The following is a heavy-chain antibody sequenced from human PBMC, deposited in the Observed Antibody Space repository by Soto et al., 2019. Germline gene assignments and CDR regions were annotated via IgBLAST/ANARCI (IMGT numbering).Heavy chain of an antibody. D-gene: IGHD6-13*01. CDR3: ARDAPGAAPY. CDR2: INYMGTT. J-gene: IGHJ4*02. CDR1: GGPIINGDSY. Sequence: QVQLQESGPGLVKPSQTLSLTCTVSGGPIINGDSYLNWIRQHPEKGLEWMGYINYMGTTNYNPDLKSRILISIDTSQNQFTLRLTSVTAADTAVYYCARDAPGAAPYWGQGTLVTVSS. V-gene: IGHV4-31*03.